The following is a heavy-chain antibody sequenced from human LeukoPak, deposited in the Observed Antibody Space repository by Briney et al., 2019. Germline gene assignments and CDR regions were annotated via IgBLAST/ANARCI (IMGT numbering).Heavy chain of an antibody. J-gene: IGHJ4*02. D-gene: IGHD3-10*01. Sequence: SVKVSCKASGGTFSSYAISWVRQAPGQGLEWMGRIIPTFGTANNAQKFQGRVTITTDESTSTAYMELSSLRSEDTAVYYCASYGSGSYFDYWGQGTLVTVSS. CDR1: GGTFSSYA. CDR2: IIPTFGTA. V-gene: IGHV1-69*05. CDR3: ASYGSGSYFDY.